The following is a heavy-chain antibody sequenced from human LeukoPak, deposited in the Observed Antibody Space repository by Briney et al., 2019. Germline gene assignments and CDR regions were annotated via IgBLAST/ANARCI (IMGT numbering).Heavy chain of an antibody. CDR1: GYSFTSYW. J-gene: IGHJ4*02. CDR2: IYPGDSDT. D-gene: IGHD5-18*01. CDR3: ARHPDTAMVGSFDY. V-gene: IGHV5-51*01. Sequence: GEALQIPSNGAGYSFTSYWIGWGRPMPGKGREWMGIIYPGDSDTRYSPSFQGQVTISADKSISTAYLQWSSLKASDTAMYYCARHPDTAMVGSFDYWGQGTLVTVSS.